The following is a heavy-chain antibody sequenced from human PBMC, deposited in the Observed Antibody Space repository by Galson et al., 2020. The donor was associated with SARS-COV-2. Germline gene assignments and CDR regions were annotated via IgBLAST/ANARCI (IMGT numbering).Heavy chain of an antibody. CDR3: ARDEGIRGYNCGRLYYGMDG. D-gene: IGHD5-18*01. J-gene: IGHJ6*02. V-gene: IGHV3-21*01. Sequence: NSGGPLRLTCDAPAFPFTPYRMNHARLAPGKGLAWVTSIRTSSSYTHYVDSVTGRFSISSDNPRKPLFLQLNSLRAADTAVYYCARDEGIRGYNCGRLYYGMDGWGRGTTVTVSS. CDR1: AFPFTPYR. CDR2: IRTSSSYT.